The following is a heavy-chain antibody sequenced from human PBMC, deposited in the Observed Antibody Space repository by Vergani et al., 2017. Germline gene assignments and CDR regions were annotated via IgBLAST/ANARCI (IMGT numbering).Heavy chain of an antibody. D-gene: IGHD2-21*02. J-gene: IGHJ2*01. CDR1: GFTFSSYE. Sequence: EVQLVESGGGLVQPGGSLRLSCAASGFTFSSYEMNWVRQAPGKGLEWVSYISSSGSTIYYADSVKGRFTISRENAKNSLYLQMNSLRAGDTAVYYCARASTGIPRREDWYFDLWGRGTLVTVSS. CDR3: ARASTGIPRREDWYFDL. CDR2: ISSSGSTI. V-gene: IGHV3-48*03.